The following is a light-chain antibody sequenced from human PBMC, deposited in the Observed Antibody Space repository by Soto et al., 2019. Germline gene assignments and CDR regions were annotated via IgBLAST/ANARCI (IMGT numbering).Light chain of an antibody. Sequence: EILLTQSPDSLSLSPGDRDTLSCRASQSFSSTFFAWYQQKPGQAPRLLIYGASSRATGIPDRFSGSGSGTDCTITISRLEPEDFAVDYCQQYAISVTFGQGTKVEIK. CDR3: QQYAISVT. CDR2: GAS. V-gene: IGKV3-20*01. J-gene: IGKJ1*01. CDR1: QSFSSTF.